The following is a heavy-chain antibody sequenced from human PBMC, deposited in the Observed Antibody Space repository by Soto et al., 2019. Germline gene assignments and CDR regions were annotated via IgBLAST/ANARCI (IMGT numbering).Heavy chain of an antibody. Sequence: ASVKVSCKASGYTFTSYGISWVRQAPGQGLEWMGIISPSSGSTSYAQKFQGRVTMTRDTSTSTAYMELSSLRSEDTAVYYCARRLVRGNYGMDVWGQGALVTVSS. CDR2: ISPSSGST. J-gene: IGHJ6*02. D-gene: IGHD3-10*01. CDR1: GYTFTSYG. CDR3: ARRLVRGNYGMDV. V-gene: IGHV1-46*01.